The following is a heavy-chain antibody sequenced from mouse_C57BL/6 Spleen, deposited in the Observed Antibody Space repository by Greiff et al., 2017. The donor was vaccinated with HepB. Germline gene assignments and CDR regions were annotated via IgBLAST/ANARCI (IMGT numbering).Heavy chain of an antibody. D-gene: IGHD2-4*01. V-gene: IGHV5-4*03. CDR2: ISDGGSYT. J-gene: IGHJ3*01. CDR1: GFTFSSYA. Sequence: EVMLVESGGGLVKPGGSLKLSCAASGFTFSSYAMSWVRQTPEKRLEWVATISDGGSYTYYPDNVKGRFTISRDNAKNNLYLQMSHLKSEDTAMYYCARRDDYHFAYWGQGTLVTVSA. CDR3: ARRDDYHFAY.